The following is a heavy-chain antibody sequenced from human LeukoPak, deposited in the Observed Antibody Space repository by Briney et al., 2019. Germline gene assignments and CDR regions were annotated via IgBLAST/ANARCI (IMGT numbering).Heavy chain of an antibody. CDR3: ARGRYSGSYSDY. J-gene: IGHJ4*02. D-gene: IGHD1-26*01. CDR1: GYTFTSYD. CDR2: MNPNSGNT. V-gene: IGHV1-8*01. Sequence: GPVKVSCKASGYTFTSYDINWVRQATGQGLEWMGWMNPNSGNTGYAQKFQGRVTMTRNTSISTAYMELSSLRSEDTAAYYCARGRYSGSYSDYWGQGTLVTVSS.